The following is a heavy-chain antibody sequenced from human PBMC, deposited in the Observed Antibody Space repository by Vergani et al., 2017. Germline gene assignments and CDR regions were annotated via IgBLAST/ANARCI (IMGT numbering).Heavy chain of an antibody. CDR1: GYSISSGYY. CDR3: ARRRPGYYDSSGYFDY. CDR2: IYHSGST. D-gene: IGHD3-22*01. J-gene: IGHJ4*02. V-gene: IGHV4-38-2*01. Sequence: QVQLQESGPGLVKPSETLSLTCAVSGYSISSGYYWGWIRQPPGKGLEWIGSIYHSGSTYYNPSLKSRVTISVDTSKNQFSLKLSSVTAADTAVYYCARRRPGYYDSSGYFDYWGQGTLGTVSS.